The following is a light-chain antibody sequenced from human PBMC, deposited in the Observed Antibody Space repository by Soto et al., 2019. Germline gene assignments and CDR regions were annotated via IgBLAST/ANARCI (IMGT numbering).Light chain of an antibody. Sequence: DIQMTQSPSSLSASVGDKVTVTCRASLGIRDDLSWYQQRPGNAPKRLIYSASSLQSGVPSRFSGSGSGTEFTLTISGLQPEDFATYCSLQHNSYPLTFGGGTKVDI. CDR2: SAS. CDR1: LGIRDD. V-gene: IGKV1-17*01. CDR3: LQHNSYPLT. J-gene: IGKJ4*01.